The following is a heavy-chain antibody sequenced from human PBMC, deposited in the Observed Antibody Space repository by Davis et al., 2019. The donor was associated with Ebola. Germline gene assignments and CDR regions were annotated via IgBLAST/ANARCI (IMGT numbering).Heavy chain of an antibody. Sequence: MPGGSLRLSCTVSGGSISSSSYYWGWIRQPPGKGLEWIGSIYYSGSTYYNPSLKSRVTISVDTSKNQFSLKLSSVTAADTAVYYCARRTTVTTIDYWGQGTLVTVSS. CDR3: ARRTTVTTIDY. D-gene: IGHD4-17*01. V-gene: IGHV4-39*01. CDR1: GGSISSSSYY. CDR2: IYYSGST. J-gene: IGHJ4*02.